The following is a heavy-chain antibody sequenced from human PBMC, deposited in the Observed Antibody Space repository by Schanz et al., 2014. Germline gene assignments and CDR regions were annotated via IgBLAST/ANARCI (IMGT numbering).Heavy chain of an antibody. V-gene: IGHV3-23*01. Sequence: EVQLLDSGGGLVQPGGSLRLSCAASGFTFSTYAMSWVRQAPGKGLEWVSAISGSGGSTYYADSVKGRFTISRDNSKNTLYLQMNSLRAEDTAVYYCARDSLRGATGGYGMDVWGQGTTVTVSS. CDR2: ISGSGGST. D-gene: IGHD2-8*02. CDR1: GFTFSTYA. J-gene: IGHJ6*02. CDR3: ARDSLRGATGGYGMDV.